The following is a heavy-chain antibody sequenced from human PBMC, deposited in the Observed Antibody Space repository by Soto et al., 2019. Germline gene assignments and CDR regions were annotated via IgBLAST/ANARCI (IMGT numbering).Heavy chain of an antibody. D-gene: IGHD6-13*01. J-gene: IGHJ4*02. V-gene: IGHV3-33*01. CDR3: ASDIGYSNSFDY. CDR1: GFTFSSYG. CDR2: IWYDGSNK. Sequence: GGSLRLSCAASGFTFSSYGMHWVRQAPGKGLEWVAVIWYDGSNKYYADSVKGRFTISRDNSKNTLYLQMNSLRAEDTAVYYCASDIGYSNSFDYWGQGTLVTVSS.